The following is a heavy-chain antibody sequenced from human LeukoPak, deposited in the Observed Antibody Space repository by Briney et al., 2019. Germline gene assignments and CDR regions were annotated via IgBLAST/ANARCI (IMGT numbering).Heavy chain of an antibody. D-gene: IGHD3-3*01. J-gene: IGHJ6*03. Sequence: GGSLRLSCAASGFSFDDYAMHWVRQAPGKGLEWVSLISWDGGSTYYADSVKGRFTISRDNSKNSLYLQMNSLRAEDTALYYCARGTPEITIFGVVDMDVWGKGTTVTVSS. CDR2: ISWDGGST. V-gene: IGHV3-43D*03. CDR3: ARGTPEITIFGVVDMDV. CDR1: GFSFDDYA.